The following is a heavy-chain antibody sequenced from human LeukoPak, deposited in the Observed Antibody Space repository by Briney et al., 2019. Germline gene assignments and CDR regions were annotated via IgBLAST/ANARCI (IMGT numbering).Heavy chain of an antibody. CDR3: ARQIGYCSSTSCHSGVWFDP. D-gene: IGHD2-2*01. J-gene: IGHJ5*02. V-gene: IGHV4-31*03. CDR1: GGSISSGGYY. Sequence: PSQTLSLTCTVSGGSISSGGYYWSWIRQHPGKGLEWIGYTYYSGSTYYNPSLKSRVTISVDTSKNQFSLKLSSVTAADTAVYYCARQIGYCSSTSCHSGVWFDPWGQGTLVTVSS. CDR2: TYYSGST.